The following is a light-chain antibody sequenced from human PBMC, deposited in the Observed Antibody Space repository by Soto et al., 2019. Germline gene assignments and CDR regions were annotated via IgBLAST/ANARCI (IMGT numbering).Light chain of an antibody. V-gene: IGKV3-20*01. J-gene: IGKJ1*01. CDR1: QSVGSN. Sequence: EIVMTQSPYTQSVSPGERATLSCRASQSVGSNLAWYQQKPGQAPRLLIYGASSRATGIPDRFSGSGSGTDFTLTISRLEPEDFAVYYCQQYGSSRWTFGQGTKVDI. CDR3: QQYGSSRWT. CDR2: GAS.